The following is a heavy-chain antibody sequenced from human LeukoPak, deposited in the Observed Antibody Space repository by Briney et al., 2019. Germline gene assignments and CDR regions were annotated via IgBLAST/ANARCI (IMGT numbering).Heavy chain of an antibody. CDR1: GGSISSYY. CDR3: ESLSTMIDYYFDY. J-gene: IGHJ4*02. CDR2: IYYSGST. D-gene: IGHD3-22*01. Sequence: PSETLSLTCTVSGGSISSYYWSWIRQPPGKGLEWIGYIYYSGSTNYNPSLKSRVTISVDTSKNQFSLKLSSVTAADTAVYYCESLSTMIDYYFDYWGQGTLVTVSS. V-gene: IGHV4-59*01.